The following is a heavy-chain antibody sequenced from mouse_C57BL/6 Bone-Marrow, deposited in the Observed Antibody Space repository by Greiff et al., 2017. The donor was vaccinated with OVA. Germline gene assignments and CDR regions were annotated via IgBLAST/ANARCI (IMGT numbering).Heavy chain of an antibody. V-gene: IGHV5-12*01. J-gene: IGHJ4*01. CDR3: ARQGSSYDYAMDY. D-gene: IGHD1-1*01. Sequence: EVQGVESGGGLVQPGGSLKLSCAASGFTFSDYYMYWVRQTPEKRLEWVAYISNGGGSTYYPHTVKGRFTISRDNAKNTLYLQMSRLKSEDTAMYYCARQGSSYDYAMDYWGQGTSVTVSS. CDR2: ISNGGGST. CDR1: GFTFSDYY.